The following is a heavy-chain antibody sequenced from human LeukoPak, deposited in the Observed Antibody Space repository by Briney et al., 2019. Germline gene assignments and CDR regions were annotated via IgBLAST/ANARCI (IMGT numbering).Heavy chain of an antibody. Sequence: GGSLRLSCAASGFSLSTYGVSWVRQPPGKGLEWVSGITGTGGSTYYADSVKGRFTVSRDTSTNTLYLQMNSLRAEDTAIYYCAKDHGTAVAGFYYWGQGTLVTVSS. J-gene: IGHJ4*02. D-gene: IGHD6-19*01. V-gene: IGHV3-23*01. CDR2: ITGTGGST. CDR3: AKDHGTAVAGFYY. CDR1: GFSLSTYG.